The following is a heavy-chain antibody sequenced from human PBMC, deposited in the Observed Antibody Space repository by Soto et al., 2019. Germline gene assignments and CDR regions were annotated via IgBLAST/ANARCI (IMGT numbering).Heavy chain of an antibody. CDR2: IYPGDSDT. CDR1: GYTFTDYW. Sequence: PGESLKISCKGSGYTFTDYWIGWVRQLPGKGLEWMGIIYPGDSDTRYSPSFQGHVTITVDKSTNTAYLQWNTLRASDTAMYYCAGRVGMYYYGMDVWGQGTTVTVSS. J-gene: IGHJ6*02. D-gene: IGHD1-20*01. CDR3: AGRVGMYYYGMDV. V-gene: IGHV5-51*01.